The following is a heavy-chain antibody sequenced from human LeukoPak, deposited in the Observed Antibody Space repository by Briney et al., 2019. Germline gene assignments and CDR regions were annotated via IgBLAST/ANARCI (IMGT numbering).Heavy chain of an antibody. D-gene: IGHD3-10*01. CDR2: INPNSGGT. J-gene: IGHJ4*02. V-gene: IGHV1-2*02. CDR3: ARDRYYYGSGSLSY. CDR1: GYTFTGYY. Sequence: ASVKVSCKASGYTFTGYYMHWVRQAPGQGLEWMGWINPNSGGTNYAQKFQGRVTMTRDTSISTAYMELSRLRSDVTAVYYCARDRYYYGSGSLSYWGQGTLVTVSS.